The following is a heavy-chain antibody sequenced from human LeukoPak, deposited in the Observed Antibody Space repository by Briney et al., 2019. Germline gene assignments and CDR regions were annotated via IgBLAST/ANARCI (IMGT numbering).Heavy chain of an antibody. Sequence: PSETLSLTCTVSGGSISSSSYYWGWIRQPPGKGLEWIGNIYYSGRTYYNPSLKSRVTISVDTPKNQFSLKLSSVTAADTAVYYCARQIAAATLYFFDYWGQGTLVTVSS. CDR1: GGSISSSSYY. V-gene: IGHV4-39*01. D-gene: IGHD6-13*01. CDR2: IYYSGRT. CDR3: ARQIAAATLYFFDY. J-gene: IGHJ4*02.